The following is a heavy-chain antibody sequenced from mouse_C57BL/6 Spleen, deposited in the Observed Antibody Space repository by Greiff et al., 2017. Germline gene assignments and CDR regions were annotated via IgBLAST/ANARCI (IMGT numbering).Heavy chain of an antibody. V-gene: IGHV7-3*01. CDR3: ARLQTAQATSAY. Sequence: DVKLVESGGGLVQPGGSLSLSCAASGFTFTDYYMSWVRQPPGKALEWLGFIRNKANGYTTEYSASVKGRFTISRDNSQSILYLQMNALRAEDSATYYCARLQTAQATSAYWGQGTLVTVSA. CDR2: IRNKANGYTT. D-gene: IGHD3-2*02. CDR1: GFTFTDYY. J-gene: IGHJ3*01.